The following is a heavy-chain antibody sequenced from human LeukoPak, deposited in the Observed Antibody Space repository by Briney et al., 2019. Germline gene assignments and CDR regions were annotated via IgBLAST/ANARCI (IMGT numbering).Heavy chain of an antibody. CDR2: IYYSGST. CDR1: GGSISSGGYY. D-gene: IGHD4-11*01. J-gene: IGHJ5*02. CDR3: ARGDTVTLDP. V-gene: IGHV4-31*03. Sequence: SETLSLTCTVSGGSISSGGYYWSWIRQHPGKGLEWIGYIYYSGSTYYNPSLKSRVTISVDTSKNQFPLKLSSVTAADTAVYYCARGDTVTLDPWGQGTLVTVSS.